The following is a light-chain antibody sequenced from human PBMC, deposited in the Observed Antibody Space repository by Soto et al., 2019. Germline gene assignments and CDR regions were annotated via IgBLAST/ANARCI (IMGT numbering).Light chain of an antibody. V-gene: IGLV3-21*02. Sequence: SSELTQPPSVSVAPGQTARITCGGNNIGAKSVLWYQQKPGQAPVVVVYDDSDRPSGIPERFSGSNSGNTATLTISGVEAGDEADYYCQVWDTSSDHPFGTGTKVTVL. CDR3: QVWDTSSDHP. CDR2: DDS. J-gene: IGLJ1*01. CDR1: NIGAKS.